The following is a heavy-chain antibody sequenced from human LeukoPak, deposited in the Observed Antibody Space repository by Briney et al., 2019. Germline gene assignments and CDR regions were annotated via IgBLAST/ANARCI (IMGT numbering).Heavy chain of an antibody. V-gene: IGHV3-48*04. CDR1: GFTFSNYW. CDR3: ASGAQSDY. Sequence: PGGSLRLSCAASGFTFSNYWMHWVRQAPGKGLEWVSSINNSGNTIYYADSVKGRFTISRDNSKNSLYLQMNSLRAEDTAVYYCASGAQSDYWGQGTLVTVSS. D-gene: IGHD1-26*01. J-gene: IGHJ4*02. CDR2: INNSGNTI.